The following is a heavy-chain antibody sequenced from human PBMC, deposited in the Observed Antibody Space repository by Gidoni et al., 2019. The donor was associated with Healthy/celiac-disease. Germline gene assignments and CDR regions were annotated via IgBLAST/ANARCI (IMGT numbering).Heavy chain of an antibody. CDR3: ASRITMIVGGEDDAFDI. D-gene: IGHD3-22*01. J-gene: IGHJ3*02. Sequence: QLQLVHSGAEVKQPGSSVKVSCKASGGTFSRYASSGVRQAPGQGLEWMGGIIPIFGTANYAQKFQGRVTITADKSTSTAYMELSSLRSEDTAVYYCASRITMIVGGEDDAFDIWGRVTMVTVSS. CDR1: GGTFSRYA. V-gene: IGHV1-69*06. CDR2: IIPIFGTA.